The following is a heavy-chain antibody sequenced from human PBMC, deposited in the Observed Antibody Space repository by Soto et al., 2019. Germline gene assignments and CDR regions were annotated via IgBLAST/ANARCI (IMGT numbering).Heavy chain of an antibody. CDR1: GYTFTSYY. CDR3: ARGEPPGYSYGFIDY. Sequence: ASVKVSCKASGYTFTSYYMHWVRQAPGQGLEWMGIINPSGGSTSYAQKFQGRVTMTRDTSTSTVYMELSSLRSEDTAVYYCARGEPPGYSYGFIDYCGQGTLVTVTS. J-gene: IGHJ4*02. V-gene: IGHV1-46*01. D-gene: IGHD5-18*01. CDR2: INPSGGST.